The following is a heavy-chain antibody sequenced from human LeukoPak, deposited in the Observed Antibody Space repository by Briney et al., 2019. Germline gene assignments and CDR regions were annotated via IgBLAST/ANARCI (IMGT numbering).Heavy chain of an antibody. V-gene: IGHV1-69*05. CDR3: ATGQPDCGGDCYSEVGYYYYYMDV. D-gene: IGHD2-21*02. CDR2: IIPIFGTA. J-gene: IGHJ6*03. CDR1: AATFSIYA. Sequence: RASVTLSFTASAATFSIYAISWVRQAPGQGLEWMGGIIPIFGTANYAQKFQGRVTISTDESTSTAYMELSSLRSGDTAVYYCATGQPDCGGDCYSEVGYYYYYMDVWGKGTTVTVSS.